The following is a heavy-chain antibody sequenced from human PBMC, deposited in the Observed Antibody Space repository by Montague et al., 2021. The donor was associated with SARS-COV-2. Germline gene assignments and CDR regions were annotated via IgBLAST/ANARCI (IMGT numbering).Heavy chain of an antibody. J-gene: IGHJ4*02. Sequence: SETLSLTCTVSGGSISGSNYYWAWIRQPPGKGLEWIGSIYYSGSTYDNPSLESRVSISVYTSKNQFSLKLNSVTAADTAVYYCARLLLELPGDYWGQGTLVTVSS. CDR3: ARLLLELPGDY. D-gene: IGHD1-7*01. CDR1: GGSISGSNYY. CDR2: IYYSGST. V-gene: IGHV4-39*01.